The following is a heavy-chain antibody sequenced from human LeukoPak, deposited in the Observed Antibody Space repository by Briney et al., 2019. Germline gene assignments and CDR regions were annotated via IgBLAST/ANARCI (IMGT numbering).Heavy chain of an antibody. CDR1: GFTVSSNY. Sequence: PGGSLRLSCAASGFTVSSNYMSWVRQAPGKGLEWVSVIYSGGSTVKGRFTISRDNSKNTLYLQMNSLRSEDTAVYYCARGGDSRALYLSWGQGTLVTVSS. D-gene: IGHD3-22*01. V-gene: IGHV3-53*05. J-gene: IGHJ5*02. CDR2: IYSGGST. CDR3: ARGGDSRALYLS.